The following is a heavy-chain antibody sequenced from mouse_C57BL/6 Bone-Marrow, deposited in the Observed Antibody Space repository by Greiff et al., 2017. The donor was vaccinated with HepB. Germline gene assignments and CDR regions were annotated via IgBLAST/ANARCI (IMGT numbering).Heavy chain of an antibody. CDR2: INPNNGGT. D-gene: IGHD2-2*01. CDR3: ARAHGWGFAY. Sequence: EVQLQQSGPELVKPGASVKISCKASGYTFTDYYMNWVKQSHGKSLEWIGDINPNNGGTSYNQKFKGKATLTVDKSSSTAYMELRSLTSEDSAVYYCARAHGWGFAYWGQGTLVTVSA. V-gene: IGHV1-26*01. CDR1: GYTFTDYY. J-gene: IGHJ3*01.